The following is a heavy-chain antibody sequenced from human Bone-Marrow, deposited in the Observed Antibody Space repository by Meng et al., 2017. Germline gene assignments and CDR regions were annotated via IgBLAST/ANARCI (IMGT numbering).Heavy chain of an antibody. V-gene: IGHV3-21*01. D-gene: IGHD3-22*01. CDR1: GFTFSSYS. J-gene: IGHJ4*02. CDR2: ISSSSSYI. Sequence: GGSLRLYCAASGFTFSSYSMNWIRQAPGKGLEWVSSISSSSSYIYYADSVKSRFTISRDNAKNSLYLQMNSLRAEDTAVYYCARDCYYYDSSGYCYWGQGTLVTVSS. CDR3: ARDCYYYDSSGYCY.